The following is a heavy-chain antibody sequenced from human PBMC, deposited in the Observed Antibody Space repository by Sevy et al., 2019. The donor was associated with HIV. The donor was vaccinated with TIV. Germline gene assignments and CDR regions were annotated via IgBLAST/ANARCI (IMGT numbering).Heavy chain of an antibody. V-gene: IGHV1-46*01. D-gene: IGHD3-16*02. Sequence: ASVKVSCKASGYTFTSYYMHWVRQAPGQGLEWMGIINPSDGSTSYAQKFQGRVTMTRDTSTSTVYMELSSLRSEDTAVYYCARAERLGELSPTQYYFDYWGQRTLVTVSS. CDR3: ARAERLGELSPTQYYFDY. J-gene: IGHJ4*02. CDR1: GYTFTSYY. CDR2: INPSDGST.